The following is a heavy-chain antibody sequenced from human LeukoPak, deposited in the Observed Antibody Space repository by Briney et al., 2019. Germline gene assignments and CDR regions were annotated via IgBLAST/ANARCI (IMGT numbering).Heavy chain of an antibody. J-gene: IGHJ3*02. CDR1: GDSVSSNSAA. V-gene: IGHV6-1*01. CDR3: ARVLIRFYGSGSHQIGEASDI. Sequence: SQTLSLTCGISGDSVSSNSAAWNWIRQSPSRGLEWLGRTYYRSKWYNDYAVSVKSRITINPDTSKNQFSLQLNSVTPEDTAVYYCARVLIRFYGSGSHQIGEASDIWGQGTMVTVSS. CDR2: TYYRSKWYN. D-gene: IGHD3-10*01.